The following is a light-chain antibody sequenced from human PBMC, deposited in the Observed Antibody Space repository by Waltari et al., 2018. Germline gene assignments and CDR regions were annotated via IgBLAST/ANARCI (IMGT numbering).Light chain of an antibody. CDR3: SSYAGSNNYV. V-gene: IGLV2-8*01. CDR2: EVN. J-gene: IGLJ1*01. CDR1: SSHIGGYNY. Sequence: QSALTQPPSASGSPGQSVTISCTGTSSHIGGYNYVSWYQQHPGKPPKLMIYEVNKRPSGVPDRFSGSKSGNTASLTVSGLQAEDEADYYCSSYAGSNNYVFGTGTKVTVL.